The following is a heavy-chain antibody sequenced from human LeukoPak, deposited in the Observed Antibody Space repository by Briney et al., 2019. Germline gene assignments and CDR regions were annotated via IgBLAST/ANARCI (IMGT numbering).Heavy chain of an antibody. J-gene: IGHJ5*02. D-gene: IGHD3-10*01. CDR2: INHSGST. Sequence: PSETLSLTCAVYGGSFSGYYWSWIRQPPGKGLEWIGEINHSGSTNYNPSLKSRVTISVDTSKNQSPLKLSSVTAADTAVYYCARALNYGSGSYFIDPWGQGTLVTVSS. V-gene: IGHV4-34*01. CDR1: GGSFSGYY. CDR3: ARALNYGSGSYFIDP.